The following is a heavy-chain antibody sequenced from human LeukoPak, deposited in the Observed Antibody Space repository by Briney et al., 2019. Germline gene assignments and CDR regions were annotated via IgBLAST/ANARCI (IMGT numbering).Heavy chain of an antibody. CDR3: ARGGYYFHDAFDI. D-gene: IGHD3-3*01. Sequence: GGSLRLSCAASGFTFDDYAMHWVRQAPGRGLGGVSGISWNSGSIGYADSVKGRFTISRDNAKNSLYLQMNSLRAEDTAVYYCARGGYYFHDAFDIWGQGTMVTVSS. CDR2: ISWNSGSI. CDR1: GFTFDDYA. J-gene: IGHJ3*02. V-gene: IGHV3-9*01.